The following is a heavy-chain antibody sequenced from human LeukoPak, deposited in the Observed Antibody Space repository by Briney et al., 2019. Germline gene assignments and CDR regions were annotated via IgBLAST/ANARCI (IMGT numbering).Heavy chain of an antibody. V-gene: IGHV4-34*01. CDR2: INHSGGT. CDR1: GGSLSGFY. CDR3: ATTRPGPTYFYYGLGV. J-gene: IGHJ6*02. Sequence: SETLSLTCAVYGGSLSGFYWSWIRQPPGKGLEWIREINHSGGTNFNPSLKSRVTISVDTSKSHFSLRLSSVTGADTAVYYCATTRPGPTYFYYGLGVWGQGTTVTVSS. D-gene: IGHD4-17*01.